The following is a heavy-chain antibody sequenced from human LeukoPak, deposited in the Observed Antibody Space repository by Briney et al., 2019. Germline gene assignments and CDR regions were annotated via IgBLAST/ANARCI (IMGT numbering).Heavy chain of an antibody. Sequence: GGSLRLSCAASGFTFSSYATSWVRQAPGKGLEWVSAISGSGGSTYYADSVKGRFTISRDNAKNSLYLQMNSLRAEDTAVYYCARGGYYGDLDYWGQGTLVTVSS. D-gene: IGHD4-17*01. CDR2: ISGSGGST. V-gene: IGHV3-23*01. J-gene: IGHJ4*02. CDR3: ARGGYYGDLDY. CDR1: GFTFSSYA.